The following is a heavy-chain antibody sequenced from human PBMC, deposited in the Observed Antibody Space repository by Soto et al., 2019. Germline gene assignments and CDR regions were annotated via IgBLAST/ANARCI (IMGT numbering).Heavy chain of an antibody. J-gene: IGHJ4*02. CDR3: ATARRGGGASY. CDR1: GFTFSSYW. D-gene: IGHD2-21*01. Sequence: LRLSCVASGFTFSSYWMTWVRQAPGKGLERVANIHQDGSDKYYVDSVKGRFTISRDNARNSLYLQMNSLRAEDTAVYYCATARRGGGASYWGQGTLVTVS. V-gene: IGHV3-7*01. CDR2: IHQDGSDK.